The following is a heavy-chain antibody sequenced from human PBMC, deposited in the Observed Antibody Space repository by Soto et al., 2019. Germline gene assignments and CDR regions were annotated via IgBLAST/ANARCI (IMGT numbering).Heavy chain of an antibody. D-gene: IGHD3-22*01. CDR1: GFTFSSYA. CDR2: ISGSGVST. Sequence: GGSLRLSCAASGFTFSSYAMSWVRQAPGKGLEWVSAISGSGVSTYYADSVKGRFTISRDNSKNTLYLQMNSLRAEDTAVYYCAKSPGMYYYDSSGYYQYDYWGQGTLDTGSS. CDR3: AKSPGMYYYDSSGYYQYDY. J-gene: IGHJ4*02. V-gene: IGHV3-23*01.